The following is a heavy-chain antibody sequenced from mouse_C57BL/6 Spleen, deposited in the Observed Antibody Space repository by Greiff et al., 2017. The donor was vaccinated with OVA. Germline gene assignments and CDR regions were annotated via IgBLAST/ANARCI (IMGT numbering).Heavy chain of an antibody. Sequence: VQLQQSGPELVKPGASVKISCKASGYAFSSSWMNWVKQRPGKGLEWIGRIYPGDGDTNYNGKFKGKATLTADKSSSTAYMQLSSLTSEDSAVYFCARDDGNSYYYAMDYWGQGTSVTVSS. V-gene: IGHV1-82*01. CDR2: IYPGDGDT. D-gene: IGHD2-1*01. J-gene: IGHJ4*01. CDR1: GYAFSSSW. CDR3: ARDDGNSYYYAMDY.